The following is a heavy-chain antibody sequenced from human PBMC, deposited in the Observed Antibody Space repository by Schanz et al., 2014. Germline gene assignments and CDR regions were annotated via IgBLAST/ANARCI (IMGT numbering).Heavy chain of an antibody. Sequence: EVQLVESGGGVVQPGRSLRLSCAASGFIFGSSVMAWVRQAPGKGLEWVSGITGASDHIDYADSVKGRFTISRDNSKNTLYLQMNSLRAEDTAVYYCAKGRFGELSAFDIWGQGTMVTVSS. CDR3: AKGRFGELSAFDI. J-gene: IGHJ3*02. CDR2: ITGASDHI. V-gene: IGHV3-23*04. D-gene: IGHD3-10*01. CDR1: GFIFGSSV.